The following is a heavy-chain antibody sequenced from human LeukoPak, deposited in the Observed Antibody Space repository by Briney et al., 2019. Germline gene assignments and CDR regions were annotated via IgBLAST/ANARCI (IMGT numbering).Heavy chain of an antibody. Sequence: SETLSLTCAVYGGSFSGYYWSWIRQPPGKGLEWIGEINYSGSTNYNPSLKSRVTISVDTSNNQFSLKLSSVTAADTAVYYCARGGDCSSTSCYTLLGYWGQGTLVTVSS. V-gene: IGHV4-34*01. CDR2: INYSGST. CDR3: ARGGDCSSTSCYTLLGY. J-gene: IGHJ4*02. D-gene: IGHD2-2*02. CDR1: GGSFSGYY.